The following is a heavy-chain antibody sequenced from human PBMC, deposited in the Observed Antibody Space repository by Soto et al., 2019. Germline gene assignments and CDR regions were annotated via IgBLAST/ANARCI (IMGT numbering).Heavy chain of an antibody. CDR3: ARGPRNMITFGGVIVQRPNY. CDR1: GFNFDDYA. CDR2: ISCNSGNI. Sequence: SLKISCAASGFNFDDYAMHWVRQAPGKGLEWVSGISCNSGNIDYADSVKGRFTISRDNAKNSLYLQMNSLRAEDTAVYYCARGPRNMITFGGVIVQRPNYWGQGTLVTVSS. D-gene: IGHD3-16*02. V-gene: IGHV3-9*01. J-gene: IGHJ4*02.